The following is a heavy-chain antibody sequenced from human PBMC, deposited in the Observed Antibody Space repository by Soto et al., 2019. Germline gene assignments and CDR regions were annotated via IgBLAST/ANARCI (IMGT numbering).Heavy chain of an antibody. D-gene: IGHD3-22*01. CDR3: ARAYYYDSSGYYSYGMDV. CDR2: ISSSSSTI. CDR1: GFTFSSYS. V-gene: IGHV3-48*02. J-gene: IGHJ6*02. Sequence: GGSLRLSCAASGFTFSSYSMNWVRQAPGKGLEWVSYISSSSSTIYYADSVKGRFTISRDNAKNSLYLQMNSLRDEDTAVYYCARAYYYDSSGYYSYGMDVWGQGTTVTVSS.